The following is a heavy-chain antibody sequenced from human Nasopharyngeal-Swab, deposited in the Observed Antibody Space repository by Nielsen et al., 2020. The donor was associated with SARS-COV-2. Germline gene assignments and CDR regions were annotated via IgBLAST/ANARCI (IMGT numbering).Heavy chain of an antibody. Sequence: GGSLRLSCAASGFTVSSNYMSWVRQAPGKGLEWVSVIYSDGSTYYADSVKGRFTISRDNSKNTLYLQMNSLRAEDTAVYYCARDMLLGAGRAYYYYMDVWGKGTTVTVSS. CDR3: ARDMLLGAGRAYYYYMDV. D-gene: IGHD3-10*01. V-gene: IGHV3-53*01. J-gene: IGHJ6*03. CDR1: GFTVSSNY. CDR2: IYSDGST.